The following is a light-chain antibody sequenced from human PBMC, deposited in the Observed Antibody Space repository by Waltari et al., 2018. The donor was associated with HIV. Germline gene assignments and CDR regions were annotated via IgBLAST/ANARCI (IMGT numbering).Light chain of an antibody. J-gene: IGLJ2*01. V-gene: IGLV1-44*01. CDR3: AAWDDSLNGVV. Sequence: QSVLTQPPSASGPPGPRVTISCSGSSSNIGRNTVNWYQQLPGTAPKLLIYSNNQRPSGVPDRFSGSKSGTSASLAISGLQSEDEADYYCAAWDDSLNGVVFGGGTKLTVL. CDR2: SNN. CDR1: SSNIGRNT.